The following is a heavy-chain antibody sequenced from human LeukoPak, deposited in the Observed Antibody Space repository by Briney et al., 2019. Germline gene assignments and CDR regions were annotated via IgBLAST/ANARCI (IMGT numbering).Heavy chain of an antibody. CDR3: AKDHRAINWFDP. V-gene: IGHV3-30*02. CDR1: GFTFSSYG. Sequence: TGGSLRLSCAASGFTFSSYGMHWVRQAPGKGLEWVAFIRYDGSNKYYADSVKGRFTISRDNSKNTLYLQMNSLRAEDTAVYYCAKDHRAINWFDPWGQGTLVTVSS. CDR2: IRYDGSNK. D-gene: IGHD2-2*01. J-gene: IGHJ5*02.